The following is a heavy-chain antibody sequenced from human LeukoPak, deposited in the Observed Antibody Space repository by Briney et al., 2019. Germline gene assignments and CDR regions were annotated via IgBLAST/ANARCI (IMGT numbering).Heavy chain of an antibody. Sequence: GSLRLSCAASGFTFSSYSMNWVRQPPGKGLEWIGEINHSGSTNYNPSLKSRVTISVDTSKNQFSLKLRSVTAADTAVYYCASLGATKMMPPIDSWGQGTLVTVSS. J-gene: IGHJ4*02. CDR2: INHSGST. CDR3: ASLGATKMMPPIDS. V-gene: IGHV4-34*01. D-gene: IGHD1-26*01. CDR1: GFTFSSYS.